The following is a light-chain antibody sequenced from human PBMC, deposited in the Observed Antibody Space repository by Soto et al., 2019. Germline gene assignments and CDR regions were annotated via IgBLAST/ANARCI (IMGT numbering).Light chain of an antibody. Sequence: EIVLTQSPATLSLSPGERATLSCRASQSVSSYLAWYQHKPGQAPRLLIYDASNRATGIPARFSGSGSGTDFTLTISSLEPEDFAVYYCQQRSNWQTFGQGTKLEIK. V-gene: IGKV3-11*01. CDR2: DAS. CDR1: QSVSSY. CDR3: QQRSNWQT. J-gene: IGKJ2*01.